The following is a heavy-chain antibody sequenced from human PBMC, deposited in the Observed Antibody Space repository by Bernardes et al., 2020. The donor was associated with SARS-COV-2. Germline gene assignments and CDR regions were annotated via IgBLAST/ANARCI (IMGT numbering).Heavy chain of an antibody. D-gene: IGHD1-7*01. CDR2: IYWDDDK. CDR3: AHRRYLGGSWNYGDFDY. Sequence: GPSLLKPAQTLTLTCTFSGFSLTTLVVGGGWIRQPPGKALEWLALIYWDDDKRYNPSLNNRLSVTKDTSKNQVVLTMTNVDPVDTATYYCAHRRYLGGSWNYGDFDYWGQGTLVAVSS. V-gene: IGHV2-5*02. J-gene: IGHJ4*02. CDR1: GFSLTTLVVG.